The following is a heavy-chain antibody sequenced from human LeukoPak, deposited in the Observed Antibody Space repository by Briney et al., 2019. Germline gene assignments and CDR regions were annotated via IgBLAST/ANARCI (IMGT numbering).Heavy chain of an antibody. Sequence: PGGSLRLSCAASGFTFSSYELNWVRQAPGKGLEWVSYISSSGNTMYYADSVKGRFTIFRDNAKNSLYLEMNSLRAEDTALYYCARDSRTSGEFDYWGQGTLVTVSS. J-gene: IGHJ4*02. CDR2: ISSSGNTM. V-gene: IGHV3-48*03. D-gene: IGHD3-3*01. CDR3: ARDSRTSGEFDY. CDR1: GFTFSSYE.